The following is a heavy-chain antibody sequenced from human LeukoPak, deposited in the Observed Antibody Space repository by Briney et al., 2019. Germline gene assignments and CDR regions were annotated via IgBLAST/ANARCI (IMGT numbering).Heavy chain of an antibody. V-gene: IGHV3-23*01. D-gene: IGHD5-18*01. J-gene: IGHJ6*02. CDR1: RFTFSSYV. CDR2: ISGSGRST. Sequence: GGSLRLSCAASRFTFSSYVMSWVRQAPGKGLECVSAISGSGRSTYYADSVKGRFTISRENSKNTLYLQMNSLRAEDTAVYYCARVSGTIQIWPQPFGDGMDVWGQGTTVTVSS. CDR3: ARVSGTIQIWPQPFGDGMDV.